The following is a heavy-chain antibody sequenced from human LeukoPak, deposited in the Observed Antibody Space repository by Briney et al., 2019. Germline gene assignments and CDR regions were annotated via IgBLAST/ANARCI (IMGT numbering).Heavy chain of an antibody. CDR1: GGSISSSSYY. J-gene: IGHJ4*02. V-gene: IGHV4-39*01. CDR2: IYYSGSN. D-gene: IGHD6-13*01. CDR3: ASRAADGENYFDY. Sequence: ASETLSLTCIVSGGSISSSSYYWGWLRQPPGKGLEGIGSIYYSGSNYYNPSLKSRVTISVDTSKHQFSLKLSSVTAADTAVYYCASRAADGENYFDYGGKGTLVTLPS.